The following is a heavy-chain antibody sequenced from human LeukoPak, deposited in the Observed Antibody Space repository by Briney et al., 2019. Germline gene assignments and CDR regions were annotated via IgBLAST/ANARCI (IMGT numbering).Heavy chain of an antibody. CDR3: VRGRGYYDGRGYIKNVPFDI. CDR2: IHMTGDT. D-gene: IGHD3-22*01. CDR1: GFSFSSYD. J-gene: IGHJ3*02. Sequence: GGSLRLSCIASGFSFSSYDMHWVRQATGKGLECVSGIHMTGDTDYADSVKGRFTISRENAKISLYLQMNSLRAGDTAVYYCVRGRGYYDGRGYIKNVPFDIWGQGTTVTVSS. V-gene: IGHV3-13*01.